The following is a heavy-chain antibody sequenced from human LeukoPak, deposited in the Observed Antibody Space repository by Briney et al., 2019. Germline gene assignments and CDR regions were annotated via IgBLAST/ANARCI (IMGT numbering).Heavy chain of an antibody. D-gene: IGHD6-13*01. J-gene: IGHJ4*02. CDR1: GGSISGSSYY. V-gene: IGHV4-39*01. CDR3: ARVLAGTFDY. CDR2: VYYSGTT. Sequence: PSETLSLTCTVSGGSISGSSYYWGWIRQPPGKGLEWIGNVYYSGTTYYSPSLKSRVTISVDTSKNQFSLKPSSVTAADTAVYYCARVLAGTFDYWGQGTLVTVSS.